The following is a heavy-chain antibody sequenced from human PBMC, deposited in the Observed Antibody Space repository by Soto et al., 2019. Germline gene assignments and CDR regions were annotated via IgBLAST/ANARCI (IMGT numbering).Heavy chain of an antibody. V-gene: IGHV1-18*01. CDR1: GYTFTSYA. J-gene: IGHJ4*02. Sequence: QVQLVQSGAEVKKPGTSVKVSCKASGYTFTSYAISWVRQAPGQGLEWMGWISAYNGNTNYAQKLQGRVTMTRDTSTSTDYMELRSLRSDDTAVYYCARHGGYSYEDYFDYWGQGTLVTVSS. CDR2: ISAYNGNT. CDR3: ARHGGYSYEDYFDY. D-gene: IGHD5-18*01.